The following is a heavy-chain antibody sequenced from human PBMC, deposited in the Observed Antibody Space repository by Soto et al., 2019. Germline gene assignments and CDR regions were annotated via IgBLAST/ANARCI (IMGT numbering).Heavy chain of an antibody. J-gene: IGHJ6*03. CDR2: IYYSGST. V-gene: IGHV4-31*03. CDR3: ARIIGGIVHPPRDYYYYYYMDV. CDR1: GGSISSGGYY. Sequence: QVQLQESGPGLVKPSQTLSLTCTVSGGSISSGGYYWSWIRQHPGKGLEWIGYIYYSGSTYYNPSLKSRVTISVDTSKNQFSLKLSSVTAADTAVYYCARIIGGIVHPPRDYYYYYYMDVWGKGTTVTVSS. D-gene: IGHD3-10*01.